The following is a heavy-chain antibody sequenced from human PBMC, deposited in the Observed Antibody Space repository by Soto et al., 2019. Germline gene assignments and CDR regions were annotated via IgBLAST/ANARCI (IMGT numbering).Heavy chain of an antibody. V-gene: IGHV1-69*01. J-gene: IGHJ6*01. CDR1: GGTFSNFI. CDR3: ARNGTYSTSLSHYAGRDV. Sequence: QVQLVQSGAEVKEPGSSVRVSCKASGGTFSNFIMNWVRQTPGQGLEWMGGIVPMLGTPTYAEKFKGRVTISATGSTSTAYVELTSLTSEDTAISYCARNGTYSTSLSHYAGRDVWRQGTRVNVS. D-gene: IGHD6-6*01. CDR2: IVPMLGTP.